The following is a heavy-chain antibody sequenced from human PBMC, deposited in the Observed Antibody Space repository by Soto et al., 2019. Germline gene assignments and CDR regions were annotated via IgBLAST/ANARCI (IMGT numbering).Heavy chain of an antibody. J-gene: IGHJ6*02. V-gene: IGHV3-30*18. Sequence: QVQLVESGGGVVQPGRSLRLSCAASGFTFSSYGIHWVRQAPGKGLEWVALISYDGTDKYYADSVKGRFTISRDNSKNTLYLQMSSLGPEDTAVYYYVKERYAHLWLEDYGMDVWGQGTTVTV. D-gene: IGHD5-18*01. CDR2: ISYDGTDK. CDR1: GFTFSSYG. CDR3: VKERYAHLWLEDYGMDV.